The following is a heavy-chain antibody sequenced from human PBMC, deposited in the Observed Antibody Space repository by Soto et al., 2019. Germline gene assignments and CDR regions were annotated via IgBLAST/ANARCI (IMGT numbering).Heavy chain of an antibody. J-gene: IGHJ6*02. CDR3: AKNGHPPYYYYGMDV. D-gene: IGHD2-8*01. V-gene: IGHV1-18*01. CDR1: GYTFSTYG. CDR2: ISGYNGDA. Sequence: QGQLVQSGAEVKQPGASVKVSCKASGYTFSTYGISWVRQVPGQGLEWMGWISGYNGDANYAQKFQGRVTMTIVTSTTTAYLELRSLTYDDTAVYFCAKNGHPPYYYYGMDVWGQGTTVTVSS.